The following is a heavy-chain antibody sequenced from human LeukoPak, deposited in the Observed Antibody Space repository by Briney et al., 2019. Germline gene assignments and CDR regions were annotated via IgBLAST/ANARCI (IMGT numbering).Heavy chain of an antibody. CDR1: GGSFSGYY. D-gene: IGHD3-22*01. V-gene: IGHV4-34*01. Sequence: SETLSLICAVYGGSFSGYYWSWIRQPPGKGLEWIGEINHSGSTNYNPSLKSRVTISVDTSKNQFSLKLSSVTAADTAVYYCARDPAYYYDNSGYLDYWGQGTLVTVSS. J-gene: IGHJ4*02. CDR2: INHSGST. CDR3: ARDPAYYYDNSGYLDY.